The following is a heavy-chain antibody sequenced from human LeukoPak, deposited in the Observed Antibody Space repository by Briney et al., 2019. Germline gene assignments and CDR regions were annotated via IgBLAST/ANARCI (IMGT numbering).Heavy chain of an antibody. J-gene: IGHJ4*02. CDR1: GYTFTYHY. CDR2: INPNNGNT. CDR3: AGESDSGKDFDC. Sequence: GASVKVSCKASGYTFTYHYIHLVRQAPGQGLEWMGIINPNNGNTNYAQEFQGRVTMTRDTSTSTVYMELSSLGSEDTAVYYCAGESDSGKDFDCWGQGTLVTVSS. D-gene: IGHD1-26*01. V-gene: IGHV1-46*01.